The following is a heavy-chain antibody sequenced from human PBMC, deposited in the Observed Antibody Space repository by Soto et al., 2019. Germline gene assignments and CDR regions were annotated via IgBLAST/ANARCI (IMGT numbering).Heavy chain of an antibody. CDR1: GFTFSSYG. J-gene: IGHJ4*02. Sequence: QVQLVESGGGVVQPGRSLRLSCAASGFTFSSYGMHWVRQAPGKGLEWVAVIWYDGSNKYYADSVKGRFTISRDNSKNTLYRQMTSLSAEDTAVYYCARDLSDSRSRSGSHYWGQGTLVTVSS. CDR3: ARDLSDSRSRSGSHY. CDR2: IWYDGSNK. V-gene: IGHV3-33*01. D-gene: IGHD6-13*01.